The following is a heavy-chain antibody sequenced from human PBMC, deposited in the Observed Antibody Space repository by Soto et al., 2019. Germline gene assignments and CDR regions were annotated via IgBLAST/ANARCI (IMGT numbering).Heavy chain of an antibody. CDR2: INHSGST. Sequence: PSETLSLTCAVYGGSFSGYYWSWIRQPPGKGLEWIREINHSGSTNYNPSLKSRVTISVDTSKNQFSLKLSSVTAADTAVYYCARGYSSGWYGAHYYYYGMDVWGQGTTVTVSS. CDR1: GGSFSGYY. D-gene: IGHD6-19*01. V-gene: IGHV4-34*01. CDR3: ARGYSSGWYGAHYYYYGMDV. J-gene: IGHJ6*02.